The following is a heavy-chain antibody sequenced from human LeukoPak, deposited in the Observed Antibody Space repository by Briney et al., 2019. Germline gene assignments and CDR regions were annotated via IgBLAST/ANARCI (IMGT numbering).Heavy chain of an antibody. Sequence: SSQTLSLTCTVSGGSISSGSYYWSWIRQPAGKGLEWIGRIYTSGSTNYNPSLKSRVTISVDTSKNQFSLKLSSVTAADTAVYYCAREGYCSSTSCDAEYYYYYYMDVWGKGTRSPSP. J-gene: IGHJ6*03. D-gene: IGHD2-2*01. V-gene: IGHV4-61*02. CDR2: IYTSGST. CDR1: GGSISSGSYY. CDR3: AREGYCSSTSCDAEYYYYYYMDV.